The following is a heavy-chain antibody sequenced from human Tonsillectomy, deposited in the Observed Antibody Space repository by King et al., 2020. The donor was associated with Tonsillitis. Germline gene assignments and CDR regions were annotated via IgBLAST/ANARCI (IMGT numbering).Heavy chain of an antibody. CDR3: ARADSSVYYYDAFDI. CDR1: GGSISSYY. CDR2: IYYSGST. Sequence: QLQESGPGLVKPSETLSLTCTVSGGSISSYYWSWIRQPPGKGLEWIGYIYYSGSTNYNPSLKSRVTISVDTSKNQFSLKLSSVTAADTAVYYCARADSSVYYYDAFDIWGQGTMVTVSS. J-gene: IGHJ3*02. V-gene: IGHV4-59*01. D-gene: IGHD3-22*01.